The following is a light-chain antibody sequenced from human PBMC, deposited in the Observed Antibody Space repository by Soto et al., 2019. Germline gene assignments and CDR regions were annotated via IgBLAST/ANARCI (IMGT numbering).Light chain of an antibody. J-gene: IGKJ5*01. Sequence: DVQMTQSPSTLSGSVGDRVTITCRASQTISSWLAWYQQKPGKAPKLLIYKASTLKSGVPSRFSGSGSGTDFTLTIRGLQSEDFATYYCQQYYSFPITFGQGTLLEVK. CDR3: QQYYSFPIT. V-gene: IGKV1-5*03. CDR1: QTISSW. CDR2: KAS.